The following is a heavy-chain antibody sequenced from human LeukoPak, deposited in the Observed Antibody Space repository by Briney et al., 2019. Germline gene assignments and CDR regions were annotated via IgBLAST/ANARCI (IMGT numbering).Heavy chain of an antibody. J-gene: IGHJ4*02. CDR1: GDSVSSNSAA. Sequence: QTLSLTCAISGDSVSSNSAAWNWIRQSPSRGLEWLGRTYYRSKWYNDFAVSVKSRIAINPDTSKNQFSLQLTSVTPEDTAVYYCARVSSSWSPSLSVTHYFDSWGQGALVTVSS. CDR2: TYYRSKWYN. D-gene: IGHD6-6*01. CDR3: ARVSSSWSPSLSVTHYFDS. V-gene: IGHV6-1*01.